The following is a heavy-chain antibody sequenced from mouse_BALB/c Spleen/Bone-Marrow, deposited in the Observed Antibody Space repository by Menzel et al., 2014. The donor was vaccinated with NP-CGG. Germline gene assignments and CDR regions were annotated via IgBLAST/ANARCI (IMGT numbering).Heavy chain of an antibody. CDR2: INLSNGGT. J-gene: IGHJ4*01. V-gene: IGHV1S81*02. Sequence: QVHVKQSGAELVKPGASVKLSCKASGYTFTSYYMYWVKQRPGQGLEWIGEINLSNGGTNFNEKFKSKATLTVDKSSSTAYMQLSSLTSEDSAVYYCTRGRRDAMDYWGQGTSVTVSS. CDR3: TRGRRDAMDY. CDR1: GYTFTSYY.